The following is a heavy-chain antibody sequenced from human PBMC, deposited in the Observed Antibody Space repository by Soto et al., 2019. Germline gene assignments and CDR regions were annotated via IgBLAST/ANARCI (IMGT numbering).Heavy chain of an antibody. V-gene: IGHV1-69*02. D-gene: IGHD1-1*01. CDR2: IIPVLGLT. Sequence: QVQLVQSGAEVKKPGSSVKFSCKASGGSFNSYAISWVRQAPGQGLEWMGRIIPVLGLTNYAEKFQGRFTITADTADKSTTVAYMELTSLRSEDTALYYCATAFQLQAYWGQGTLVTVSS. CDR3: ATAFQLQAY. J-gene: IGHJ4*02. CDR1: GGSFNSYA.